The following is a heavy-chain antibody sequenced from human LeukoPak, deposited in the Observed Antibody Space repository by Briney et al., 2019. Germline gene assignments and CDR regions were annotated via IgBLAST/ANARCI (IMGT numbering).Heavy chain of an antibody. CDR3: ARTDYYDSTQIDY. CDR1: GGSFSGYY. D-gene: IGHD3-22*01. Sequence: SETLSLTCAVYGGSFSGYYWTWIRQPPGKGLEWIGAINDSGSTNYNPSLKSRVTISVDTSKNQFSLKLSSVTAADTAVYYCARTDYYDSTQIDYWGQGTLVTVSS. J-gene: IGHJ4*02. V-gene: IGHV4-34*01. CDR2: INDSGST.